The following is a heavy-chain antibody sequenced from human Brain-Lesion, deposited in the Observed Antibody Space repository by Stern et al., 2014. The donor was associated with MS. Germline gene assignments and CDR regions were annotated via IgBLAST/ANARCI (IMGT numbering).Heavy chain of an antibody. J-gene: IGHJ5*02. D-gene: IGHD5-18*01. V-gene: IGHV1-69*14. Sequence: QVQLVQSGPEVKKPGSSVQVCKASGGTFGTYPITWLRQATGQGLEWMGRIIPIFGSPNYAQKFQGRVTITADRSTTTVYMKLSSLKSDDAAVYYCAKDGPALVTNWFDPWGRGTLVTVSS. CDR2: IIPIFGSP. CDR3: AKDGPALVTNWFDP. CDR1: GGTFGTYP.